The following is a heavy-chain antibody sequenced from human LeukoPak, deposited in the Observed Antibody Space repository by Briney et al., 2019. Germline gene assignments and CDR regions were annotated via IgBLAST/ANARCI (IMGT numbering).Heavy chain of an antibody. CDR1: GGSISSYY. D-gene: IGHD2/OR15-2a*01. Sequence: SETLSLTCTVSGGSISSYYWSWIRQPPGKGLEWTGYIYYSGSTNHNPSLKSRVTISVDTSKNQFSLKLSSVTAADTAVYYCARHVKGSTHGFDPWGQGTLVTVSS. CDR2: IYYSGST. V-gene: IGHV4-59*08. CDR3: ARHVKGSTHGFDP. J-gene: IGHJ5*02.